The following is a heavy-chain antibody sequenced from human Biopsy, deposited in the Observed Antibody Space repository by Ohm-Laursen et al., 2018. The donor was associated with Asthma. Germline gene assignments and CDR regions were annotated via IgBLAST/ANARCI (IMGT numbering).Heavy chain of an antibody. J-gene: IGHJ4*02. CDR2: INSVFGTT. Sequence: SSVKVSCKFLGGTFNTYVIGWVRQAPGQGLKWMGGINSVFGTTTYPQKFQDRVTITADDSTSTVYMELSSLRSEDTAVYYCARKAGSCISRTCYSLDFWGQGTLVTVSS. D-gene: IGHD2-2*01. CDR1: GGTFNTYV. V-gene: IGHV1-69*01. CDR3: ARKAGSCISRTCYSLDF.